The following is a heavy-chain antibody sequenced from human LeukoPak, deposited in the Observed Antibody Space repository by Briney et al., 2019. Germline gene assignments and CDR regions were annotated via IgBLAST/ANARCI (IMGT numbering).Heavy chain of an antibody. J-gene: IGHJ1*01. D-gene: IGHD6-19*01. CDR3: PKDPNNSGWRSEYFQH. Sequence: GGSLRLSCAASGFSFISYAMHWFRQAPGKGLEWLAFIRYDGSDKSYADSVKGRFTISRDNSKNTLYLQMNSLRAEDTAVYYCPKDPNNSGWRSEYFQHWGQGTLVTVSS. CDR2: IRYDGSDK. CDR1: GFSFISYA. V-gene: IGHV3-30*02.